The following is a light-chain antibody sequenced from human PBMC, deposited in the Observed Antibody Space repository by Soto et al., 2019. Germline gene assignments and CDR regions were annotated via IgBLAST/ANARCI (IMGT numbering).Light chain of an antibody. CDR3: SSYTNSNSWV. V-gene: IGLV2-14*03. CDR2: DVS. Sequence: QSALTQPASVSGSPGQSIIIFCTGTSSDVGGYSYVSWYQQHPGKAPKLMIYDVSNRPSGVSNRFSGSKSGNTASLTISGLQAEDEADYYCSSYTNSNSWVFGGGTQLTVL. J-gene: IGLJ3*02. CDR1: SSDVGGYSY.